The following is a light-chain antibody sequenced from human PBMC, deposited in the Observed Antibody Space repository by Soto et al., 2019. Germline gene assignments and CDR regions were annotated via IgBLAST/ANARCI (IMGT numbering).Light chain of an antibody. CDR3: QVWDASSDHSV. CDR2: GDS. CDR1: NIGSKS. Sequence: SYELTQPPSVSVATGQTARITCGGNNIGSKSVNWYRQKPGQAPVLVVCGDSDRPSGIPERFSGSNSGNTATLTISRVEAGDEADYYCQVWDASSDHSVFGGGTKLTVL. V-gene: IGLV3-21*02. J-gene: IGLJ3*02.